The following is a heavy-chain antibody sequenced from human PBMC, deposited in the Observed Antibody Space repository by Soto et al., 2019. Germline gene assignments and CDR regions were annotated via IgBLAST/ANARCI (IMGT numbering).Heavy chain of an antibody. CDR3: ARVPFRRAYSSSGYIPDY. CDR2: IYHSGST. J-gene: IGHJ4*02. V-gene: IGHV4-4*02. CDR1: RGSISSSNW. D-gene: IGHD6-13*01. Sequence: QVQLQESGPGLVKPSGTLSLTCAVSRGSISSSNWWSWVRQPPGKGLEWIGEIYHSGSTNYNPSLRRRVTISVDKSENQFSLKLSSVTAADTAVYYCARVPFRRAYSSSGYIPDYWGQGTLVTVSS.